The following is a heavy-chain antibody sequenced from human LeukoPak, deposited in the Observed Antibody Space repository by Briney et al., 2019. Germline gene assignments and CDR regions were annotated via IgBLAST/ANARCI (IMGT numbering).Heavy chain of an antibody. D-gene: IGHD2-21*02. V-gene: IGHV3-23*01. CDR3: AKSDCGGDCHLLDY. J-gene: IGHJ4*02. Sequence: GGSLRLSCAASGFTFSSYAMSWVRQAPGKGLEWVSHFGGSGGTIYSADSVKGRFTISRDNSKNTLYLQMSSLRAEDTAVYYCAKSDCGGDCHLLDYWGQGTLVTVSS. CDR1: GFTFSSYA. CDR2: FGGSGGTI.